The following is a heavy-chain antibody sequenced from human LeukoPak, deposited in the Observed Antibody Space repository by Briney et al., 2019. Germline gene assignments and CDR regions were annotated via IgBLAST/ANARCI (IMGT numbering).Heavy chain of an antibody. V-gene: IGHV4-59*01. D-gene: IGHD6-13*01. CDR3: ARGPFGYSSSWYEDY. J-gene: IGHJ4*02. Sequence: SETLSLTCTVSGGSISSYYGSWIRQPPEKGLEWIGYIYYRGSTNYNPSLKSRVTISVDTSKNQFSLKLSSVTAADTAVYYCARGPFGYSSSWYEDYWGQGTLVTVSS. CDR2: IYYRGST. CDR1: GGSISSYY.